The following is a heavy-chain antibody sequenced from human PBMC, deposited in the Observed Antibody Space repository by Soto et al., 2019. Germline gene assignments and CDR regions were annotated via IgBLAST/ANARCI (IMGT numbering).Heavy chain of an antibody. CDR1: GYTFTSYG. D-gene: IGHD1-1*01. J-gene: IGHJ6*02. Sequence: ASVKVSCKASGYTFTSYGISWVRQGPGQRLEWMGWISAYNGNTNYAQKLQGRVTMTTDTSTSTAYMELRSLRSDDTAVYYCARDYPGYNWNLGPYYYYYYGMDVWGQGTTVTVSS. CDR3: ARDYPGYNWNLGPYYYYYYGMDV. CDR2: ISAYNGNT. V-gene: IGHV1-18*01.